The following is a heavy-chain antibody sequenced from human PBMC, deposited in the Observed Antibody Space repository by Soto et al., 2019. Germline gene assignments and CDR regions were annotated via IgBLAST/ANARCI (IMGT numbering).Heavy chain of an antibody. D-gene: IGHD6-19*01. Sequence: PSETLSLTCVVSGFSISSGFYWGWLRQPPGKGLDWIGTIYHSANTFYNPSLKSRVTISVDTSKNQFSMKLSSVSAADTALYYCARVERSGWATEFFDSWGQGALVTV. CDR1: GFSISSGFY. J-gene: IGHJ4*02. V-gene: IGHV4-38-2*01. CDR2: IYHSANT. CDR3: ARVERSGWATEFFDS.